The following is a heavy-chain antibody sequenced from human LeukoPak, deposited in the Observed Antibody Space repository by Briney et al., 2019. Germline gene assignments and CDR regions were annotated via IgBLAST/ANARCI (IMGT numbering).Heavy chain of an antibody. J-gene: IGHJ4*02. Sequence: PGGSLRLSCAASGFTFSSFAMSWVRQAPGKGLEWVSGVSDNGRSTHYADSVKGRFTISRDNAKNSLYLQMNSLRAEDTAVYYCARVVAAAGSDYWGQGTLVTVSS. CDR1: GFTFSSFA. CDR3: ARVVAAAGSDY. V-gene: IGHV3-23*01. CDR2: VSDNGRST. D-gene: IGHD6-13*01.